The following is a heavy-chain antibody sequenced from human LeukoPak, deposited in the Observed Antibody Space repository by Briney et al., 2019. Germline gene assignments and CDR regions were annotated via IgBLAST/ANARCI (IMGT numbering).Heavy chain of an antibody. J-gene: IGHJ4*02. CDR3: ARGVNSGYFDY. CDR2: IYYSGST. CDR1: DGSMNSITYY. D-gene: IGHD1-26*01. Sequence: PSETLSLTCTVSDGSMNSITYYWTWIRQPPGKGLEWIGYIYYSGSTNYNPSLKSRVTISVDTSKNQFSLKLTSVTAADTAVYYCARGVNSGYFDYCGQGTLVTVSS. V-gene: IGHV4-61*01.